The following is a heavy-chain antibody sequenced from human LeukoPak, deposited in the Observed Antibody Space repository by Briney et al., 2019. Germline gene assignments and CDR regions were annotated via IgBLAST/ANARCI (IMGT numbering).Heavy chain of an antibody. D-gene: IGHD3-3*01. CDR3: ARYDFWSGPDY. Sequence: QPGGSLRLSCAASGFTFSSYAMSWVRQAPGKGLEWVSYITSSGSITYYADSVKGRFTISRDDAKNSLYLQMNSLRAEDTAVYYCARYDFWSGPDYWGQGTLVTVSS. CDR1: GFTFSSYA. V-gene: IGHV3-48*01. J-gene: IGHJ4*02. CDR2: ITSSGSIT.